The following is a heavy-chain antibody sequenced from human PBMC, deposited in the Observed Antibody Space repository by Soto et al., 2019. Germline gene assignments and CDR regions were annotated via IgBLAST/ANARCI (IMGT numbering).Heavy chain of an antibody. CDR3: ARMVRGVDL. V-gene: IGHV2-5*02. J-gene: IGHJ2*01. Sequence: QITLKESGPTLVKPTQTLTLTCTFSGFSLSTSGVGVGWIRQPPGKALEWLALIYWDDDKRYSPSLKSRLTXXKDTSKNQVVLTMTNMDPVDTATYYCARMVRGVDLWGRGTLVTVSS. CDR2: IYWDDDK. CDR1: GFSLSTSGVG. D-gene: IGHD3-10*01.